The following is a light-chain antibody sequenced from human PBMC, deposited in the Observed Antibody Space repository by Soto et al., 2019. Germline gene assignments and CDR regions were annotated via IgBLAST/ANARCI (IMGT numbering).Light chain of an antibody. CDR1: SSNIGAAYD. CDR2: GNN. CDR3: QYYDSSLSGWV. J-gene: IGLJ3*02. Sequence: QSVLTQPPSVSGAPGQKVTISCTRSSSNIGAAYDVHWYQHLPGTAPKLLIYGNNNRPSWVPDRFSGSKSGTSASLAITGLQAEDEADYYCQYYDSSLSGWVFGGGTKLTVL. V-gene: IGLV1-40*01.